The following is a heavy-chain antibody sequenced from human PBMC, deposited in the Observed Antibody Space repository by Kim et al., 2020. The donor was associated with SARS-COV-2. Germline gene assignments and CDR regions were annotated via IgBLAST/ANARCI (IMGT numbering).Heavy chain of an antibody. D-gene: IGHD2-21*02. V-gene: IGHV3-15*01. Sequence: PVKGRFTISRDDSKNTLYLQMNSLKTEDTAVYYCTTPSGDCGGDCYEFDYWGQGTLVTVSS. J-gene: IGHJ4*02. CDR3: TTPSGDCGGDCYEFDY.